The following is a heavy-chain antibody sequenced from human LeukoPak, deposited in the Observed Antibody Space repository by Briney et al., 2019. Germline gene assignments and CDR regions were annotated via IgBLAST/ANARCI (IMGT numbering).Heavy chain of an antibody. CDR1: GFTFSSYW. CDR2: INSDGSST. J-gene: IGHJ6*03. CDR3: AKFNRVRDYYYYYMDV. Sequence: GGSLRLSCAASGFTFSSYWMHWVRQAPGKGLVWVSRINSDGSSTSYADSVKGRFTISRDNAKNTLYLQMNSLRAEDTAVYYCAKFNRVRDYYYYYMDVWGKGTTVTVSS. V-gene: IGHV3-74*01. D-gene: IGHD3-10*01.